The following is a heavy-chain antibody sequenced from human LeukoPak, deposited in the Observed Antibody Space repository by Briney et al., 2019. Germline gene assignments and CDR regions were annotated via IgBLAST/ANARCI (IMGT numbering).Heavy chain of an antibody. J-gene: IGHJ4*02. CDR2: IYYSGST. CDR1: GGSISSYY. V-gene: IGHV4-59*01. CDR3: ARAVVPAAAGIDY. Sequence: PSETLSLTCTVSGGSISSYYWSWIRQLPGKGLEWIGYIYYSGSTNYDPSLKSRVTISVDTSKNQFSLKLSSVTAADTAVYYCARAVVPAAAGIDYWGQGTLVTVSS. D-gene: IGHD2-2*01.